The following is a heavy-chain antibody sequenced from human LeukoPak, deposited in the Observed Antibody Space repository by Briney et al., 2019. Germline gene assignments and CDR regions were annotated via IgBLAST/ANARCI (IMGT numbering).Heavy chain of an antibody. D-gene: IGHD6-13*01. CDR1: GYTFTGYD. Sequence: ASVKVSCKASGYTFTGYDINWVRQATGQGLEWMGWMNPNSGNTGYAQKFRGRVTMTRNTSISTAYMELSSLRSEDTAVYYCARGNRPRRIAAAGTMGYWGQGTLVTVSS. CDR3: ARGNRPRRIAAAGTMGY. V-gene: IGHV1-8*01. CDR2: MNPNSGNT. J-gene: IGHJ4*02.